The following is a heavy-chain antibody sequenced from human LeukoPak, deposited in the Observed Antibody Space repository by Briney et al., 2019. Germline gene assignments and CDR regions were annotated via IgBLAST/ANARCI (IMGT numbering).Heavy chain of an antibody. CDR3: ARAGYCSSTACLDY. V-gene: IGHV3-33*01. CDR1: GFTFSSYG. CDR2: IWYDGSNK. D-gene: IGHD2-2*01. Sequence: GGSLRLSCAASGFTFSSYGMHWVRQAPGKGLEWVAVIWYDGSNKYYADSVKGRFTISRDNSKNTLYLQMNSLRVEDTAVYCCARAGYCSSTACLDYWGQGTLVTVSS. J-gene: IGHJ4*02.